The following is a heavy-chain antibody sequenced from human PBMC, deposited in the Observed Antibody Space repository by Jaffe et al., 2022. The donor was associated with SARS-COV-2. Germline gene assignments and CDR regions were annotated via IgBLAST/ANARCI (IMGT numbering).Heavy chain of an antibody. Sequence: QVQLQESGPGLVKPSQTLSLTCTVSGGSISSGDYYWSWIRQPPGKGLEWIGYIYYSGSTYYNPSLKSRVTISVDTSKNQFSLKLSSVTAADTAVYYCARWGPDSTTPDWYFDLWGRGTLVTVSS. V-gene: IGHV4-30-4*01. D-gene: IGHD7-27*01. CDR2: IYYSGST. CDR3: ARWGPDSTTPDWYFDL. CDR1: GGSISSGDYY. J-gene: IGHJ2*01.